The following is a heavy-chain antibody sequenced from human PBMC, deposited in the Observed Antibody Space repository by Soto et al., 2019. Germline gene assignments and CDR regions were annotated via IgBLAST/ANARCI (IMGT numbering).Heavy chain of an antibody. V-gene: IGHV4-4*02. D-gene: IGHD3-10*01. CDR1: GATSISSNW. J-gene: IGHJ6*02. Sequence: LETHSLTCAVSGATSISSNWWSWVRQPPGKGLEWIGEIYHSGSTRYNPSLKSRVTISVDKSKNQFSLNLSSVTAADTAVYYCARGGPMDVWGQGTTVTVSS. CDR2: IYHSGST. CDR3: ARGGPMDV.